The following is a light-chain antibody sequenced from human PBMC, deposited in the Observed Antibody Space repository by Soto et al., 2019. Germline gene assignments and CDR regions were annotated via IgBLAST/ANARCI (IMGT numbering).Light chain of an antibody. Sequence: QSVLTQPPSASRTPGQRVTISCSGSSSNIGSNTVNWYQQLPGTAPKLLIYSNNQRPSGVPDRFSGSKSGTSASVAISGLQSEDEADYYCAAWDDSLDDVVFGGGTKSPS. J-gene: IGLJ2*01. CDR1: SSNIGSNT. CDR3: AAWDDSLDDVV. V-gene: IGLV1-44*01. CDR2: SNN.